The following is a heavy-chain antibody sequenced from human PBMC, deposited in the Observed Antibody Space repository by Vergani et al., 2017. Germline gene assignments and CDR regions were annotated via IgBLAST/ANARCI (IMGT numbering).Heavy chain of an antibody. CDR3: ARGGEGYGDQASRGDAFDI. CDR2: INPNSGGT. V-gene: IGHV1-2*02. D-gene: IGHD4-17*01. CDR1: GYTFTGYY. J-gene: IGHJ3*02. Sequence: QVQLVQSGAEVKKPGASVKVSCKASGYTFTGYYMHWVRQAPGQGLEWMGWINPNSGGTNYAQTFQGRVTMSGDRSISTAYMELSRLRSDDTAVYYCARGGEGYGDQASRGDAFDIWGQGTMVTVSS.